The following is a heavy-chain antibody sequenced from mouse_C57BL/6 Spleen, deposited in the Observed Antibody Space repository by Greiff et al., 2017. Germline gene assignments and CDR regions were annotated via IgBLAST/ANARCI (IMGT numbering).Heavy chain of an antibody. J-gene: IGHJ2*01. CDR2: IHPNSGST. V-gene: IGHV1-64*01. Sequence: QVQLQQPGAELVKPGASVTLSCKASGYTFTSYWMHWVKQRPGQGLEWIGMIHPNSGSTNYNEKFKSKATLTVDKSSSTAYMQLSSLTSEDSAVYYGAGYDWLTSDYWGQGTTLTVSS. D-gene: IGHD2-4*01. CDR3: AGYDWLTSDY. CDR1: GYTFTSYW.